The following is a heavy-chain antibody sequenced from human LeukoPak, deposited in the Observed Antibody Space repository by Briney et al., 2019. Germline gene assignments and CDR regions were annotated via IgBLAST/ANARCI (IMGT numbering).Heavy chain of an antibody. V-gene: IGHV3-48*03. J-gene: IGHJ4*02. CDR3: AREGSSLGSSGSGSQYIFDY. Sequence: PGGSLRLSCAASGFTFNTYEMHWVRQAPGKGLEWVSYIGTDSSTMYYADSVKGRFTISQDIARNSMYLQMNSLRAEDTAFYYCAREGSSLGSSGSGSQYIFDYWGQGILGTVSS. D-gene: IGHD3-10*01. CDR1: GFTFNTYE. CDR2: IGTDSSTM.